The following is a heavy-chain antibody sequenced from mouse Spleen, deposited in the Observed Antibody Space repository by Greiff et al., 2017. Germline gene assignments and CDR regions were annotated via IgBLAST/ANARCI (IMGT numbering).Heavy chain of an antibody. CDR3: ARGGGYGPWFAY. CDR1: GYTFTSYW. Sequence: ASGYTFTSYWMHWVKQRPGQGLEWIGNINPSNGGTIYNQKFKGKATLTVDKSSSTAYMELRSLTSEDTAVYYCARGGGYGPWFAYWGQGTLVTVSA. J-gene: IGHJ3*01. CDR2: INPSNGGT. V-gene: IGHV1-53*01. D-gene: IGHD2-2*01.